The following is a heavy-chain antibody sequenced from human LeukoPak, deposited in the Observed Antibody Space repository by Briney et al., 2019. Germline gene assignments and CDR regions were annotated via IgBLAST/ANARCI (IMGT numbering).Heavy chain of an antibody. D-gene: IGHD3-10*01. CDR2: INPSGGST. CDR1: GGTFSSYA. J-gene: IGHJ3*02. CDR3: ARPSSGRLLAFDI. V-gene: IGHV1-46*01. Sequence: GASVKVSCKASGGTFSSYAISWVRQAPGQGLEWMGIINPSGGSTSYAQKFQGRVTMTRDMSTSTVYMELSSLRSEDTAVYYCARPSSGRLLAFDIWGQGTMVTVSS.